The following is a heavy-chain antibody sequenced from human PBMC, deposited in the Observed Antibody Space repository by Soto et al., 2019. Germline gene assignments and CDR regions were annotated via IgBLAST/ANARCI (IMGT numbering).Heavy chain of an antibody. CDR2: ITDSGDDT. D-gene: IGHD2-2*01. J-gene: IGHJ4*02. V-gene: IGHV3-23*01. CDR1: GFTFNNYA. Sequence: EVQLLESGGGLVQPGGYLRLYCAASGFTFNNYAMGWVRQARGKGLAWVSAITDSGDDTYYIDAVKCRFTISRDNYKSTLYLQMNSLRAEDTAIYYCAKLGSSSWSPHYYFDYWGQGTLVTVSS. CDR3: AKLGSSSWSPHYYFDY.